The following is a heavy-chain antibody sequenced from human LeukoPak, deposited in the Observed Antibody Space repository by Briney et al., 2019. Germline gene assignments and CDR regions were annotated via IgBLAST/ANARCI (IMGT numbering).Heavy chain of an antibody. CDR2: ISYDGSNK. CDR3: AEGEGGISSSYGMDV. D-gene: IGHD2/OR15-2a*01. CDR1: GFIFSSYG. V-gene: IGHV3-30*03. Sequence: GGSLRLSCAASGFIFSSYGMHWVRQARGKGLEGVAVISYDGSNKYYADSVKGRFTISRDNSKNTLYLQMNSLRAEDTAVYYCAEGEGGISSSYGMDVWGQGTTVTVSS. J-gene: IGHJ6*02.